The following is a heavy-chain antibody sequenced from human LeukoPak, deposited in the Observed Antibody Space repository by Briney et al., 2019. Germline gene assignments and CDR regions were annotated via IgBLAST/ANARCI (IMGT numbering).Heavy chain of an antibody. CDR3: ASQGYDSSGYYRDY. CDR1: GFTVSSNY. V-gene: IGHV3-53*04. J-gene: IGHJ4*02. CDR2: IYSGGST. Sequence: GGSLRLSCAASGFTVSSNYMSWVRQAPGKGLEWVSVIYSGGSTYYADSVKGRFTISRHNSKNTLYLQMSSLRAEDTAVYYCASQGYDSSGYYRDYWGQGTLVTVSS. D-gene: IGHD3-22*01.